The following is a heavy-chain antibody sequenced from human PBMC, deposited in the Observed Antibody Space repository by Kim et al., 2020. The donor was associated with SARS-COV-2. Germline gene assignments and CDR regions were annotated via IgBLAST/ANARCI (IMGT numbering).Heavy chain of an antibody. V-gene: IGHV3-30*18. CDR2: ISYDGSKK. Sequence: GGSLRLSCAASGFSFSTYAMHWVRQAPGKGLECMAIISYDGSKKYYADSVKGRFTISRDNSKNTLYLQVNSLIFEDTAMYFCAKGQLGWNDDGLDAFDIWGQGTMVTVSS. J-gene: IGHJ3*02. CDR3: AKGQLGWNDDGLDAFDI. D-gene: IGHD1-1*01. CDR1: GFSFSTYA.